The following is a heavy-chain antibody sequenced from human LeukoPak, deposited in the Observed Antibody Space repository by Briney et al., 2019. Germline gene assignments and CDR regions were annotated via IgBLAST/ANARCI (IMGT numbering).Heavy chain of an antibody. Sequence: EASVKVSCKASGYTFTGHYMHWVRQAPGQGLEWMGWINPKTGGIYYAQKFQGRVTMTRDTSISTAYMELRSLRSDDTAVYYCASAPITVFEVVKGEFDYWGQGTLVAVSS. CDR2: INPKTGGI. CDR3: ASAPITVFEVVKGEFDY. V-gene: IGHV1-2*02. J-gene: IGHJ4*02. CDR1: GYTFTGHY. D-gene: IGHD3-3*01.